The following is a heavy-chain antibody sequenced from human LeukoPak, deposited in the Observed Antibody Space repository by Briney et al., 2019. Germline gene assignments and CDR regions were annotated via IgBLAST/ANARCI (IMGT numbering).Heavy chain of an antibody. CDR2: IWYDGSNK. J-gene: IGHJ4*02. CDR3: ARIALYSSGWYGLDY. Sequence: GGSLRLSCAASGFTFSSYGMHWVRQAPGKGLEWVAVIWYDGSNKYYADSVKGRFTISRDNSKNTLHLQMNSLRAEDTAVYYCARIALYSSGWYGLDYWGQGTLVTVSS. D-gene: IGHD6-19*01. V-gene: IGHV3-33*01. CDR1: GFTFSSYG.